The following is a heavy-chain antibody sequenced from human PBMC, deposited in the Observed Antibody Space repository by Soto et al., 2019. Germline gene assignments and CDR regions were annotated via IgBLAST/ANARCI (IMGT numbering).Heavy chain of an antibody. CDR2: ITPSGGST. CDR1: GYTFTSYY. V-gene: IGHV1-46*01. CDR3: AGEPPVDDSSGYYPNPDFDY. Sequence: QVQLVQPGAEVKKPGASVKVYCKASGYTFTSYYMHWVRQAPGQGLEWMGIITPSGGSTSYAQKFQGRVAMTGDTSTSTVYMELSSLRSEDTAVYYCAGEPPVDDSSGYYPNPDFDYWGQGTLVTVSS. J-gene: IGHJ4*02. D-gene: IGHD3-22*01.